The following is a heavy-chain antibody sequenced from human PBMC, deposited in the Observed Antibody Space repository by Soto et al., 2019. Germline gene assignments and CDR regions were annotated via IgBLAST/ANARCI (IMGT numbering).Heavy chain of an antibody. V-gene: IGHV4-39*01. Sequence: SETLSLTCTVSGGSISSSSYYWGWIRQPPGKGLEWIGSIYYSGSTYYNPSLKSRVTISVDTSKNQFSLKLSSVTAADTAVYYCAILISYYDILTNPKYYWGQGTLVTGSS. D-gene: IGHD3-9*01. CDR1: GGSISSSSYY. J-gene: IGHJ4*02. CDR2: IYYSGST. CDR3: AILISYYDILTNPKYY.